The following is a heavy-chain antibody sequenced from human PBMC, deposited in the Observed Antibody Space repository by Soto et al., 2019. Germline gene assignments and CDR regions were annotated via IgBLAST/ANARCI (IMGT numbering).Heavy chain of an antibody. CDR3: TTDRGYYCGMDV. CDR1: GFTFSNAW. D-gene: IGHD3-10*01. CDR2: IKSKTDGGTT. J-gene: IGHJ6*02. V-gene: IGHV3-15*07. Sequence: EVQLVESGGGLVKPGGSLRLSCAASGFTFSNAWMNWVRQAPGKGLEWVGRIKSKTDGGTTDYAAPVKGRFTISREDSKNTLYLKMNSLKTEDTAVYYCTTDRGYYCGMDVWGQGTTVTVSS.